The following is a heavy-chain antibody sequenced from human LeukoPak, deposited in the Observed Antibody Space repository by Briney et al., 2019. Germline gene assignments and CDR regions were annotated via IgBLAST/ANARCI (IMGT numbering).Heavy chain of an antibody. V-gene: IGHV3-23*01. CDR1: GFTFSTYV. Sequence: PGGSLRLSCAASGFTFSTYVMSWVRQAPGKGLEWVSAITDSGGTTYYADSVKGRFTISRDNSKNTLYLQMNSLRAEDTAVYYCAKTRRVGYYKGLFDYWGQGTLVTVSS. J-gene: IGHJ4*02. CDR3: AKTRRVGYYKGLFDY. D-gene: IGHD3-9*01. CDR2: ITDSGGTT.